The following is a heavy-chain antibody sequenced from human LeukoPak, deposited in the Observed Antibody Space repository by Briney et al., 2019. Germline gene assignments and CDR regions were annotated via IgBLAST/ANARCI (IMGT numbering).Heavy chain of an antibody. D-gene: IGHD3-22*01. V-gene: IGHV1-46*01. CDR2: INPSGGST. Sequence: ASVKVSCKASGYTFTSYYMHWVRQAPGQGLEWMGIINPSGGSTSYAQKFQGRVTMTRDTSTSTVYMELSSLRSEDTAVYYCARTYYYDSSGIYNWFDPWGQGTLVTVSS. CDR1: GYTFTSYY. J-gene: IGHJ5*02. CDR3: ARTYYYDSSGIYNWFDP.